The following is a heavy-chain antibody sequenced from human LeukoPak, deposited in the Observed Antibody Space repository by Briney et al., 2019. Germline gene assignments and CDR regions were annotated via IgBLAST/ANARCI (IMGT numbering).Heavy chain of an antibody. CDR1: GGSLSSSNW. CDR3: ARLRYCTNGVCP. J-gene: IGHJ5*02. V-gene: IGHV4-4*02. D-gene: IGHD2-8*01. CDR2: IYHSGST. Sequence: SETLSLTCAVSGGSLSSSNWWSWVRQPPGKGLEWIGEIYHSGSTNYNPSLKSRVTISVDTSKNQFSLKLSSVTAADTAVYYCARLRYCTNGVCPWGQGTLVTVSS.